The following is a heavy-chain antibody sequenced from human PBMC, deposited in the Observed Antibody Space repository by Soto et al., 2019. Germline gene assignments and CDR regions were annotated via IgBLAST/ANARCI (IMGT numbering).Heavy chain of an antibody. CDR1: GGSISSGGYY. CDR2: IYYSGST. V-gene: IGHV4-31*03. D-gene: IGHD3-3*01. CDR3: ARDAHNYDFWSGPPYDAFDI. Sequence: SETLSLTCTVSGGSISSGGYYWSWIRQHPGKGLEWIGYIYYSGSTYYNPSLKSRVTISVDTSKNQFSLKLSSVTAADTAVYYCARDAHNYDFWSGPPYDAFDIWGQGTMVTVS. J-gene: IGHJ3*02.